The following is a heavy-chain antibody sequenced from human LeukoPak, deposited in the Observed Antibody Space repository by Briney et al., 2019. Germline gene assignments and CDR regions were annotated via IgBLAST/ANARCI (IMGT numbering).Heavy chain of an antibody. CDR3: AREATGISFDN. J-gene: IGHJ4*02. D-gene: IGHD6-13*01. V-gene: IGHV7-4-1*02. Sequence: GASVNVSCKVSGYTFTDHAIHWVRQAPGKGLEWMGWINTNTGNPTYAQGFAGRLVLSLDTSVTTTYMQISSLKTEDTAMYYCAREATGISFDNWGQGTLVTVSS. CDR2: INTNTGNP. CDR1: GYTFTDHA.